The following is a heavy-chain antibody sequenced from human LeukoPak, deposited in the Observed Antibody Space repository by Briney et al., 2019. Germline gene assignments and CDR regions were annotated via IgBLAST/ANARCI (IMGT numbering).Heavy chain of an antibody. CDR1: GYTFTSYA. V-gene: IGHV7-4-1*02. CDR2: INTNTGNP. Sequence: ASVKVSCKASGYTFTSYAMNWVRQAPGQGLEWMEWINTNTGNPTYAQGFTGRFVFSLDTSVSTTYLQISSLKAEDTAVYYCARGPPNWGYDYWGPGTLVTVSS. D-gene: IGHD7-27*01. CDR3: ARGPPNWGYDY. J-gene: IGHJ4*02.